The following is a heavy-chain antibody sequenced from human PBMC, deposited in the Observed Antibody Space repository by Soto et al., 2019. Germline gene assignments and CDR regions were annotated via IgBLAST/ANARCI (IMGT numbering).Heavy chain of an antibody. V-gene: IGHV4-30-4*01. J-gene: IGHJ4*02. D-gene: IGHD4-17*01. Sequence: QVQLQESGPGLVKPSQTLSLTCTVSGGSISSGDYYWSWIRQPPGKGLEWIGYIYYSGSTYYNPALKSRVTISVDTSKNLFSLKLSSVTAADTAVYYCASGSTTVTTYYFDYWGQGTLFTVSS. CDR3: ASGSTTVTTYYFDY. CDR2: IYYSGST. CDR1: GGSISSGDYY.